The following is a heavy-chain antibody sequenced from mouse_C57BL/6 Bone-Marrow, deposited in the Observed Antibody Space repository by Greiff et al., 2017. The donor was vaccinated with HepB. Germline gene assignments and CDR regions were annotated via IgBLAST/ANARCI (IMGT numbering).Heavy chain of an antibody. V-gene: IGHV5-4*03. Sequence: DVKLVESGGGLAKPGGSLKLSCAASGFTFSSYAMSWVRQTPEKRLEWVATISDGGSYTYYPDNVKGRFTISRDNAKNNLYLQMSHLKSEDTAMYYCAKGGPYGGEGTLVTVSA. CDR2: ISDGGSYT. CDR1: GFTFSSYA. CDR3: AKGGPY. D-gene: IGHD3-3*01. J-gene: IGHJ3*01.